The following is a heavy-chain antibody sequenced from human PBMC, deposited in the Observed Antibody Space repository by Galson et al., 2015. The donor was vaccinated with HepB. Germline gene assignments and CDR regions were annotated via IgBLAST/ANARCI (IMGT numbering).Heavy chain of an antibody. CDR2: ISSSSSTI. CDR3: AREMWDAWFGEPFDY. CDR1: GFTFSSYS. V-gene: IGHV3-48*02. D-gene: IGHD3-10*01. Sequence: SLRLSCAASGFTFSSYSMNWVRQAPGKRLEWVSYISSSSSTIYYADSVKGRFTISRDNAKNSLYLQMNSLRDEDTAVYYCAREMWDAWFGEPFDYWGQGTLVTVSS. J-gene: IGHJ4*02.